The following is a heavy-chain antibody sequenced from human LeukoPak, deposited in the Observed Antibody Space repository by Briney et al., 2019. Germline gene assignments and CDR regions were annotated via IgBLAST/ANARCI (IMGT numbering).Heavy chain of an antibody. V-gene: IGHV1-69*04. CDR2: IIPILGIA. CDR3: ARLNSLWFELEDYMDV. D-gene: IGHD3-10*01. J-gene: IGHJ6*03. Sequence: PEASVKVSCKASGGTFSSYAISWVRQAPGQGLEWMGRIIPILGIANYAQKFQGRVTITADKSTSTAYMELSSLRSEDTAVYYCARLNSLWFELEDYMDVWGKGTTVTVSS. CDR1: GGTFSSYA.